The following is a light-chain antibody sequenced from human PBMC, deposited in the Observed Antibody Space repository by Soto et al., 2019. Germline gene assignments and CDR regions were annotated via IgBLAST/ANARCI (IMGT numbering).Light chain of an antibody. CDR3: GTWDSSLSAGRV. J-gene: IGLJ2*01. CDR2: DNN. V-gene: IGLV1-51*01. Sequence: QSVLTQPPSVSAAPGQKFTISCSGCSSNIGNNYVSWYQQLPGTAPKLLIYDNNKRPSGIPDRFSGSESGTSATLGITGLQTGDEADYYCGTWDSSLSAGRVFGGGTKVTVL. CDR1: SSNIGNNY.